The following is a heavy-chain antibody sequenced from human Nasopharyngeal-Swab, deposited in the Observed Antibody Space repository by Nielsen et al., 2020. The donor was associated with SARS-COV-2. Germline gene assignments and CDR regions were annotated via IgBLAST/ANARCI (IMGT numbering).Heavy chain of an antibody. CDR2: ISGSGGST. V-gene: IGHV3-23*01. Sequence: GESLKISCAASGFTFSSYAMSWVRQAPGKGLEWVSAISGSGGSTYYADSVKGRFTISRDNSKNTLYLQMNSLRAEDTAVYYCAKDKWELLTWGYYYYYYGMDVWGQGTTVTVSS. D-gene: IGHD1-26*01. CDR1: GFTFSSYA. J-gene: IGHJ6*02. CDR3: AKDKWELLTWGYYYYYYGMDV.